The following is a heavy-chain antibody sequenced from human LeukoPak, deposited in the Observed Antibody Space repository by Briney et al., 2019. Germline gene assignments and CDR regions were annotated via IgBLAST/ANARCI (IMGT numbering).Heavy chain of an antibody. J-gene: IGHJ4*02. Sequence: SETLSLTCTVSGGSISSYYWSWIRQPPGKGLEWIGQIYYSGSTNYNPSLKSRVTISVDTSKNQFSLKLSSVTAADTAVYYCARHYYDSGSYWYSFDYWGQGTLVTVSS. CDR2: IYYSGST. D-gene: IGHD3-10*01. V-gene: IGHV4-59*01. CDR1: GGSISSYY. CDR3: ARHYYDSGSYWYSFDY.